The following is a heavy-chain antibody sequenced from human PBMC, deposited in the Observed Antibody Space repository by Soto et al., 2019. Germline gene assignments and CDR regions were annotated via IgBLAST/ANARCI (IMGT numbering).Heavy chain of an antibody. Sequence: QVQLQESGPGLVKPSETLSLTCTVSGGSISSYYWSWIRQPPGKGLEWIGYIYSSGTTTYNPSLMSRVIISMDTSKNQFSLKLSSVTAADTAVYYCVREDRRWFDPWGQGTLLTVSS. CDR1: GGSISSYY. J-gene: IGHJ5*02. CDR2: IYSSGTT. V-gene: IGHV4-59*01. CDR3: VREDRRWFDP.